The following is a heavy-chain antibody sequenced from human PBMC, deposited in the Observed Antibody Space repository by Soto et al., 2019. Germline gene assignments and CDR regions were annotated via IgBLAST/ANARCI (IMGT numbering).Heavy chain of an antibody. CDR3: AKDKYPGPPNWFDP. Sequence: LRLSCTASGFTFSSYAMSWVRQAPGKGLEWVSAISGSGGSTYYADSVKGRFTISRDNSKNTLYLQMNSLRAEDTAVYYCAKDKYPGPPNWFDPWGQGTLVTVSS. CDR2: ISGSGGST. CDR1: GFTFSSYA. V-gene: IGHV3-23*01. J-gene: IGHJ5*02.